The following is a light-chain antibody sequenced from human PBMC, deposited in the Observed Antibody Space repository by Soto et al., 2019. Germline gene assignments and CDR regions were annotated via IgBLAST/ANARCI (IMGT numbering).Light chain of an antibody. CDR1: SSDVGGSGL. V-gene: IGLV2-23*01. Sequence: QFALTQPASVYGSPAQSITISCTGSSSDVGGSGLVSWYQFHPGKAPKLLIFEGFKRPSGVSNRFSGSKSGSTASLTISGLQTEDEADYYCCSYAGRSTWDVVFGGGTKVTVL. CDR3: CSYAGRSTWDVV. J-gene: IGLJ2*01. CDR2: EGF.